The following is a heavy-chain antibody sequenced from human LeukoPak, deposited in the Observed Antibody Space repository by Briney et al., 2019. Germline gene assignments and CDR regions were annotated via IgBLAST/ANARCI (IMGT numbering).Heavy chain of an antibody. J-gene: IGHJ6*02. Sequence: GGSLRLSCLASGFSFNSYTMNWVREAPGKGLEWVSTISPVSSYTWYAESVKGRFTISRDNSKNTLYLQMNSLRAEDTAVYYCAKDLFRSSVTILGNYYYGMDVWGQGTRSPSP. V-gene: IGHV3-21*04. D-gene: IGHD3-9*01. CDR3: AKDLFRSSVTILGNYYYGMDV. CDR2: ISPVSSYT. CDR1: GFSFNSYT.